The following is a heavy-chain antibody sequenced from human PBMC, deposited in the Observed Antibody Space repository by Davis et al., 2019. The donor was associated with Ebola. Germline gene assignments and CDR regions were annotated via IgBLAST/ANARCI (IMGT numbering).Heavy chain of an antibody. V-gene: IGHV4-34*01. Sequence: PSETLSLTCAVYGGSFSGYYWSWIRQPPGKGLEWIGEINHSGSTNYNPSLKSRVTISVDTSKNQFSLKLSSVTAADTAVYYCARGRGSYYSSSSAEYFDYWGQGTLVTVSS. CDR3: ARGRGSYYSSSSAEYFDY. J-gene: IGHJ4*02. CDR2: INHSGST. CDR1: GGSFSGYY. D-gene: IGHD6-6*01.